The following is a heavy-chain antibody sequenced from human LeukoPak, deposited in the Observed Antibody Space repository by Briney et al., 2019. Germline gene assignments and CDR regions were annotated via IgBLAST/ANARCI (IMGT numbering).Heavy chain of an antibody. CDR3: ARDSSTTVTTSGWFDP. Sequence: SVKVSCKASGYTFTSYGISWVRQAPGQGLEWMGGIIPIFGTANYAQKFQGRVTITADESTSTAYMELSSLRSEDTAVYYCARDSSTTVTTSGWFDPWGQGTLVTVSS. J-gene: IGHJ5*02. CDR1: GYTFTSYG. CDR2: IIPIFGTA. V-gene: IGHV1-69*13. D-gene: IGHD4-17*01.